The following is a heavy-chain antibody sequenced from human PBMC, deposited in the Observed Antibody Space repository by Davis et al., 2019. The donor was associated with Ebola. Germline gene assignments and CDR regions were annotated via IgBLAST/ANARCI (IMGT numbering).Heavy chain of an antibody. Sequence: PGGSLRLSCAASGFTFSTYGLHWVRQAPGKGLDWVAYIRYDGSNKYYVDSVKGRFTISRDNSKNTLSLQMNSLRAEDTALYFCARDSAPAEAPTRTFDYWGQGTLVTVSS. CDR2: IRYDGSNK. V-gene: IGHV3-30*02. CDR1: GFTFSTYG. J-gene: IGHJ4*02. D-gene: IGHD6-19*01. CDR3: ARDSAPAEAPTRTFDY.